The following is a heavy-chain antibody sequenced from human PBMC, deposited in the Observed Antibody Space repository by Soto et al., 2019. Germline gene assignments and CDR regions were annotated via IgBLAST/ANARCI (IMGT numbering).Heavy chain of an antibody. CDR2: ISYDGSNK. V-gene: IGHV3-30*18. Sequence: GGSLRLSCAASGFTFSSYGMHWVRQALGKGLEWVAVISYDGSNKYYADSVKGRFTISRDNSKNTLYLQMNSLRAEDTAVYYCAKEGGDYGPYYFDYWGQGTLVTVSS. CDR1: GFTFSSYG. D-gene: IGHD4-17*01. CDR3: AKEGGDYGPYYFDY. J-gene: IGHJ4*02.